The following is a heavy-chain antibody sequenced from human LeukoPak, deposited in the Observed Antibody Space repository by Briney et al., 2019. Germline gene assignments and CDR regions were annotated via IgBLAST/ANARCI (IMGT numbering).Heavy chain of an antibody. CDR1: GYSLSSGYY. CDR2: IYHSGST. Sequence: SETLSLTRTVSGYSLSSGYYWGWIRQPPGKGLEWIGIIYHSGSTYDNPSLKSRVAISVDTSKNQFSLKLSSVTAADTPVYYRARVWPSTYSNEGGVDYGGQGTLVTVSS. J-gene: IGHJ4*02. D-gene: IGHD4-11*01. CDR3: ARVWPSTYSNEGGVDY. V-gene: IGHV4-38-2*02.